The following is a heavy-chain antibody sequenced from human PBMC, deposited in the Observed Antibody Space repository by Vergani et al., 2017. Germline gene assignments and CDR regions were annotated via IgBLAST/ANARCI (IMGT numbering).Heavy chain of an antibody. D-gene: IGHD1-26*01. Sequence: EVQLVESGGGLVQPGGSLRLSCAASGFTFSRYWMSWVRQAPGKGLEWVANIKRDGSEKYYVDSVKGRFTISRDNAKNALYLQMNSLRAEDTAVYYCARGGGSYPFDYWGQGTLVTVSS. CDR2: IKRDGSEK. V-gene: IGHV3-7*03. CDR3: ARGGGSYPFDY. J-gene: IGHJ4*02. CDR1: GFTFSRYW.